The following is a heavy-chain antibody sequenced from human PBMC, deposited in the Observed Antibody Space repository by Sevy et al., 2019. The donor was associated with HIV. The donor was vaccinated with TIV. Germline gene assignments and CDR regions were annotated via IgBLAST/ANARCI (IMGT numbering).Heavy chain of an antibody. Sequence: GGSLRLSCTASGFTFSSYDMNWVRQAPGKGLEWVSKISSSGSSIYYADSVKARFTISRDNAKNSLNLKMNSLRAEDTAVYYCTRNGGAFDNGFDPWGQGTLVTVSS. CDR2: ISSSGSSI. CDR3: TRNGGAFDNGFDP. J-gene: IGHJ5*02. CDR1: GFTFSSYD. D-gene: IGHD2-8*01. V-gene: IGHV3-48*03.